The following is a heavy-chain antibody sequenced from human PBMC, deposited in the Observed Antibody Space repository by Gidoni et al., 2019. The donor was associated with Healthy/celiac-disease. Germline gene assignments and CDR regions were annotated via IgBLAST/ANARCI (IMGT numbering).Heavy chain of an antibody. V-gene: IGHV4-59*12. CDR3: AGGGYSVFDY. D-gene: IGHD4-4*01. CDR2: IYYSGST. CDR1: GCSISSYY. Sequence: QVQLQESGPGLVKPSETLSLTCTVPGCSISSYYWSWIRQPPGKGLEWIGYIYYSGSTNYNPSLKSRVTISVETAKNQFSLKLGSVTAADTAVYYWAGGGYSVFDYWGQGTLVTVSS. J-gene: IGHJ4*02.